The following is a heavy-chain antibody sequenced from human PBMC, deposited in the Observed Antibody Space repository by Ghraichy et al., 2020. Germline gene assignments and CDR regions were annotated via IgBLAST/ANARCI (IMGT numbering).Heavy chain of an antibody. CDR2: LGGRGTGT. V-gene: IGHV3-23*01. D-gene: IGHD5-12*01. CDR3: AIRSGYDTDHFDY. CDR1: GFTFSNHA. Sequence: GGSLRLSCVASGFTFSNHALSWVRQAPGEGLEWVAGLGGRGTGTHYADSVRGRFTISRDNSKNTLSLQMSSLRVEDTALYYCAIRSGYDTDHFDYWGQGTQVTVSS. J-gene: IGHJ4*02.